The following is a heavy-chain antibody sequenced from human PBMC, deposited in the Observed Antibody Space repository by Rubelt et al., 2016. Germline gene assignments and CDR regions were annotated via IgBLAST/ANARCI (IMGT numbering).Heavy chain of an antibody. J-gene: IGHJ4*02. Sequence: QLQLQESGPGLVKPSETLSLTCTVSGGSISSSSYYWGWIRQPPGKGLEWIGEINHSGSTNYNPSLMRRVTISVATSKTQFSLKLSSVTAADTAVYYCARGRQLVLLGSPEPFDYWGQGTLVTVSS. CDR2: INHSGST. D-gene: IGHD6-13*01. V-gene: IGHV4-39*01. CDR3: ARGRQLVLLGSPEPFDY. CDR1: GGSISSSSYY.